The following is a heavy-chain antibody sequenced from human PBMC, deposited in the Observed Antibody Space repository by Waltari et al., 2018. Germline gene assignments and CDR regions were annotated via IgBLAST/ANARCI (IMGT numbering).Heavy chain of an antibody. Sequence: EVQLVESGGGLVQPGGSLRLSCAASGFTFSTYYWMHWVRQPPGQGLVWVSRINSGGSTYYADSVKGRFAVSRDNSKNTLYLQMNSLRAEDTAVYYCARDHGYYYDSTVSSSFDLWGRGTLVTVSS. D-gene: IGHD3-22*01. V-gene: IGHV3-74*01. CDR2: INSGGST. CDR1: GFTFSTYYW. CDR3: ARDHGYYYDSTVSSSFDL. J-gene: IGHJ2*01.